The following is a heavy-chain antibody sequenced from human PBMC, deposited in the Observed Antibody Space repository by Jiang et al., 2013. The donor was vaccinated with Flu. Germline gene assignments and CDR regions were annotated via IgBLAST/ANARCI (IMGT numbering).Heavy chain of an antibody. V-gene: IGHV2-5*02. D-gene: IGHD2-2*01. CDR1: GFSLRISGVG. CDR3: VYSPDIVVVPAAMRFDY. Sequence: KPTQTLTLTCTFSGFSLRISGVGVGWIRQPPGKALEWLALIYWDDDKRHSPSLKTRLTITKDTSKNXVVFTMTNMDPVDTATYYCVYSPDIVVVPAAMRFDYWGQGTLVTVSS. J-gene: IGHJ4*02. CDR2: IYWDDDK.